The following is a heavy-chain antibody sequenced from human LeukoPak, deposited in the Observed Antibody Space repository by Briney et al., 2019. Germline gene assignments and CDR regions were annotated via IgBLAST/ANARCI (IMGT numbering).Heavy chain of an antibody. CDR2: IYYSGST. J-gene: IGHJ4*02. CDR1: GGSISSGGYY. CDR3: ARGHTWGMVAATVDY. Sequence: SQTLSLTCTVSGGSISSGGYYWSWIRQHPGKGLEWIGYIYYSGSTYYNPSLKSRVTISVDTSKNQFSLKLSSVTAADTAVYYCARGHTWGMVAATVDYWGQGTLVTVSS. V-gene: IGHV4-31*03. D-gene: IGHD2-15*01.